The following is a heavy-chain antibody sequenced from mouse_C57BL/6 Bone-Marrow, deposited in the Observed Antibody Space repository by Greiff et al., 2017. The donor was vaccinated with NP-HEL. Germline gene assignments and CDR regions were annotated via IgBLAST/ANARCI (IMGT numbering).Heavy chain of an antibody. Sequence: QVQLQQPGAELVRPGTSVKLSCTASGYTFTSYWMHWVKQRPGQGLEWIGVIDPSDSYTNYNQKFKGQATLTVDTSSSTAYMQLSSLTSEDSAVYYCARVSTMGKWFAYGGQGTLVTVSA. CDR1: GYTFTSYW. J-gene: IGHJ3*01. D-gene: IGHD2-1*01. CDR2: IDPSDSYT. CDR3: ARVSTMGKWFAY. V-gene: IGHV1-59*01.